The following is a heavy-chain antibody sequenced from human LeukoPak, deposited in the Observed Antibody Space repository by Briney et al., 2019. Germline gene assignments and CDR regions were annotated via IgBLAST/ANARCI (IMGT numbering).Heavy chain of an antibody. CDR2: INPNSGGT. CDR3: ARAERITMVRGVIMRFAFDI. D-gene: IGHD3-10*01. J-gene: IGHJ3*02. V-gene: IGHV1-2*02. CDR1: GYTFTGYY. Sequence: GASVKVSCKTSGYTFTGYYMHWVRQAPGQGLEWMGWINPNSGGTNYAQKSRGRLTMTRDTSISTAYMELSSLRSEDTAVYYCARAERITMVRGVIMRFAFDIWGQGTMVTVSS.